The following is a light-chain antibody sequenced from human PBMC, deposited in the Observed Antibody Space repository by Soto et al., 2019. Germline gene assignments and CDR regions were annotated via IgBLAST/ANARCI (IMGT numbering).Light chain of an antibody. CDR2: DAS. CDR1: QSIGSY. J-gene: IGKJ4*01. CDR3: QQRSNWPPLT. V-gene: IGKV3-11*01. Sequence: EIVLTQSPATLSLSPGERATLSCRASQSIGSYLGWYQQKPGQAPRLLIYDASNRATGIPARFSGSGSGTDFTLTISSLEPEDFAVYYCQQRSNWPPLTFGGGTKVDIK.